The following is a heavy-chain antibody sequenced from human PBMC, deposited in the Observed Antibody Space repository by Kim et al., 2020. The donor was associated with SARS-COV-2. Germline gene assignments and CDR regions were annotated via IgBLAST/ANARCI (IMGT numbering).Heavy chain of an antibody. CDR3: AKDRGRFCATVCVPDVFDM. J-gene: IGHJ3*02. V-gene: IGHV3-23*01. CDR2: ITSSGGNT. D-gene: IGHD2-15*01. Sequence: GGSLRLSCVASRFTFNNYAMTWVRQTPEKGLEWVSSITSSGGNTFYADSVKGRFTISRDNFKNTLFLEMNGLRLEDTAIYYCAKDRGRFCATVCVPDVFDMGGEGTVVTLSS. CDR1: RFTFNNYA.